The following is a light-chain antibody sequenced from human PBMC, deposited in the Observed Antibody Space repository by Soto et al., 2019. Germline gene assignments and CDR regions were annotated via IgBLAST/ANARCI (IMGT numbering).Light chain of an antibody. J-gene: IGKJ1*01. V-gene: IGKV1-8*01. CDR3: QHYDTYRAT. CDR2: AAS. CDR1: QGISSY. Sequence: AIRMTQSPSSFSASTGDRVTITCRASQGISSYLAWYQQKPGKAPKLLIYAASTLQSGVPSRFSGSGSGTDFTLTISCLQSEDFATYYCQHYDTYRATFGLGTKVDIK.